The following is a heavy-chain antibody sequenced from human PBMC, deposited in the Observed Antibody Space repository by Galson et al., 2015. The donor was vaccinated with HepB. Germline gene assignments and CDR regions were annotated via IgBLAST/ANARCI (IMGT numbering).Heavy chain of an antibody. V-gene: IGHV3-23*01. Sequence: SLRLSCAASGFTFSSYAMSWVRQAPGKGLEWVSAISGSGGSTYYADSVKGRFTISRDNSKNTLYLQMNSLRAEDTAVYYCAKDRGVREYGDYYFDYWGQGTLVTVSS. J-gene: IGHJ4*02. CDR3: AKDRGVREYGDYYFDY. D-gene: IGHD4-17*01. CDR1: GFTFSSYA. CDR2: ISGSGGST.